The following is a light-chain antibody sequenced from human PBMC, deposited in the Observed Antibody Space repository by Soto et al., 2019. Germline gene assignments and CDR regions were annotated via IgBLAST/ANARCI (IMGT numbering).Light chain of an antibody. V-gene: IGLV1-44*01. CDR3: AAWDDSLSGFFV. J-gene: IGLJ1*01. Sequence: QSVLTQPPSASGPPGQRVTISCSGSTSNIGRSSVSWYQHLPGTAPTLLIYDNDQRPSGVPDRFSGSKSGTSASLAISGLQSEDEADYYCAAWDDSLSGFFVFRTGTKLTVL. CDR2: DND. CDR1: TSNIGRSS.